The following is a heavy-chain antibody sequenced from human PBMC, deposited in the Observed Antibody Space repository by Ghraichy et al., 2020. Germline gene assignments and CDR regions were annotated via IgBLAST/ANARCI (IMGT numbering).Heavy chain of an antibody. CDR1: GFTFSSYT. D-gene: IGHD3-22*01. J-gene: IGHJ4*02. Sequence: GGSLRLSCAASGFTFSSYTMNWVRQAPGRGLEWVSGISGSGDSTYYADSVKGRFSISRDNFKNTLYLQMNSLRAEDTAVYYCAKSRPTVVGPPEFDYWGQGTLVTVSS. V-gene: IGHV3-23*01. CDR2: ISGSGDST. CDR3: AKSRPTVVGPPEFDY.